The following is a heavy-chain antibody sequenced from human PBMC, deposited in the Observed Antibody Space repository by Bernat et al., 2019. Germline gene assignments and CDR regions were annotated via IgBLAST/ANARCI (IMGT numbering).Heavy chain of an antibody. J-gene: IGHJ1*01. CDR1: GFTFSSYG. D-gene: IGHD6-19*01. CDR3: AKDLEEAVACEN. CDR2: ISYDGSNQ. Sequence: QVQLVESGGGVVQPGRSLRLSCAASGFTFSSYGMHWVRQAPGKGLEWVAGISYDGSNQDYADSVKGRFTISRDNSKNTLYLQMNSLRAEDTAVYYCAKDLEEAVACENWGQGTLVTVSS. V-gene: IGHV3-30*18.